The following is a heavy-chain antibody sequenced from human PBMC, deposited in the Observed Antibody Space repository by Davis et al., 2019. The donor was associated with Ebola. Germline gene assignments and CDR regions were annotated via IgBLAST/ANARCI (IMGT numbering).Heavy chain of an antibody. CDR3: AMSDSSGDGFDV. J-gene: IGHJ3*01. CDR1: AYTFTTYY. Sequence: ASVKVSCKASAYTFTTYYMHWVRQAPGKGLEWMGVINPSGGTISYAQKLRGRVTMTTDTSTGPVDLELSILGSEDTAVYYCAMSDSSGDGFDVWGLGTMVTVSS. CDR2: INPSGGTI. V-gene: IGHV1-46*04. D-gene: IGHD3-22*01.